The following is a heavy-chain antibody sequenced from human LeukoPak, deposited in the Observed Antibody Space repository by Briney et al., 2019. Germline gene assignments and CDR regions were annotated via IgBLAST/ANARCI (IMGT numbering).Heavy chain of an antibody. D-gene: IGHD6-19*01. CDR1: GFTFSSYW. CDR3: ARETSSGWYLGGFDY. CDR2: IEQDGSEK. J-gene: IGHJ4*02. Sequence: GGSLRLSCAASGFTFSSYWMSWVRQAPGKGLGWVANIEQDGSEKYYVDSVKGRFTISRDNAKNSLYLQMNSLRAEDTAVYYCARETSSGWYLGGFDYWGQGTLVTVSS. V-gene: IGHV3-7*01.